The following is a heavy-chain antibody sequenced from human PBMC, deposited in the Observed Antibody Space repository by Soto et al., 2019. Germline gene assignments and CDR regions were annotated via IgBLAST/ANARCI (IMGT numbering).Heavy chain of an antibody. J-gene: IGHJ4*02. CDR3: ARDKGAYYSHLVY. V-gene: IGHV1-69*06. CDR1: GATFSSYA. Sequence: QVLLVQSRAEVKKPGSSVKVSCKLSGATFSSYAMSWVRQAPGQGLEWIGGIIPFFGTPNYAQKFQGRVTITADTSTATSYMELSSLRSDDTAVYYCARDKGAYYSHLVYWGQGTLVTVSS. D-gene: IGHD3-22*01. CDR2: IIPFFGTP.